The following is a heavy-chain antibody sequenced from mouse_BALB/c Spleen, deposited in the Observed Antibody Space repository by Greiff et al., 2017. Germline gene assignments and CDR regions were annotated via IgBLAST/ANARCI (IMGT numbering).Heavy chain of an antibody. V-gene: IGHV14-3*02. CDR2: IDPANGNT. Sequence: EVQLQLSGAELVKPGASVKLSCTASGFNIKDTYMHWVKQRPEQGLEWIGRIDPANGNTKYDPKFQGKATITADTSSNTAYLQLSSLTSEDTAVYYCARYYGYDAMDYWGQGTSVTVSS. CDR1: GFNIKDTY. D-gene: IGHD1-2*01. J-gene: IGHJ4*01. CDR3: ARYYGYDAMDY.